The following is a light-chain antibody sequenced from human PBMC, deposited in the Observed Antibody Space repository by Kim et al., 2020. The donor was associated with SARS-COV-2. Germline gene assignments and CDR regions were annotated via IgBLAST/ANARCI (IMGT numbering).Light chain of an antibody. CDR1: QDIGKD. CDR3: LQDYNYPYT. Sequence: AIQMTQSPSYLSASAGDRVTITCRASQDIGKDLGWYQQSPGKAPKLLIYAASTSQSGVPSRFSGSGSGTEFTLTISSLQPEDFATYFCLQDYNYPYTFGQGTNLEI. V-gene: IGKV1-6*01. CDR2: AAS. J-gene: IGKJ2*01.